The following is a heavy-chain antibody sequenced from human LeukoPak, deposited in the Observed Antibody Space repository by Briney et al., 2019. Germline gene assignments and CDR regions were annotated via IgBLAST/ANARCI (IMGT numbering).Heavy chain of an antibody. CDR1: GGSISSSSYY. CDR2: IYYSGST. D-gene: IGHD1-26*01. J-gene: IGHJ3*02. CDR3: ARHDGWELPDAFDI. Sequence: SETLSLTCTVSGGSISSSSYYWGWIRQPPGKGLEWIGSIYYSGSTYYNPSLKSRVTISVDTSKNQFSLKLSSVTAADTAVYYCARHDGWELPDAFDIWGQGTMVTVSS. V-gene: IGHV4-39*01.